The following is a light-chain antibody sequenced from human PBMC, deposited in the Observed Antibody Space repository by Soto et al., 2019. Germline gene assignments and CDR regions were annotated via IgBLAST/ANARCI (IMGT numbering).Light chain of an antibody. J-gene: IGKJ2*01. V-gene: IGKV3-15*01. CDR2: GAS. CDR1: QSVSSN. CDR3: QQYNNWPPRRA. Sequence: EIVMTQSPATLSVSPGERATLSCRASQSVSSNLARYQQKPGQAPRLLIYGASTRATGIPARFSGSGSGTEFTLTISSLQSEDFAVYYCQQYNNWPPRRAFGQGTKLEIK.